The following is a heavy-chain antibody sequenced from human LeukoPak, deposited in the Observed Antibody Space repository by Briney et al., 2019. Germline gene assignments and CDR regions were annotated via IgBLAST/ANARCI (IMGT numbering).Heavy chain of an antibody. CDR3: ANLVRGSGPDY. CDR2: ISGSGGST. V-gene: IGHV3-23*01. J-gene: IGHJ4*02. D-gene: IGHD3-10*01. CDR1: GFTFSSYA. Sequence: GGSLTLSCAVSGFTFSSYAMSGLRQAPGKGPEWVSDISGSGGSTYYADPVKRRLTISRDNSKNTLYLQMNRLRAEDTAVYYCANLVRGSGPDYWGQGTLVTVSS.